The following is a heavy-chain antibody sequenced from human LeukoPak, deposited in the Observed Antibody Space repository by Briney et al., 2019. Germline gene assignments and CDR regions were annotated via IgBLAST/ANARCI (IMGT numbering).Heavy chain of an antibody. CDR2: IYYSGST. D-gene: IGHD2-21*02. Sequence: SETLSLTCTVSGGSIISYYWSWIRQPPAKGLEWIGYIYYSGSTNYNPSLKSRVTISVDTSKNQFSLKLSSVTAADTAVYYCARGQTAAIPWAFDIWGQGTMVTVSS. J-gene: IGHJ3*02. CDR1: GGSIISYY. V-gene: IGHV4-59*01. CDR3: ARGQTAAIPWAFDI.